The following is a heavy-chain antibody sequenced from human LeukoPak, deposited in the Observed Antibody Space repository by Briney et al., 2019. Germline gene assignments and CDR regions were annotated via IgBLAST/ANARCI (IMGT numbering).Heavy chain of an antibody. J-gene: IGHJ4*02. Sequence: PSETLSLTCTVSGGSISSRSYYWGWIRQPPEKGLEWIGSIDYSGSTYYNPSLKSRVTISVDTSKNQFSLKLSSVTAADTAVYYCARVRRTGPDTYYFDYWGQGTLVTVSS. CDR1: GGSISSRSYY. D-gene: IGHD7-27*01. CDR3: ARVRRTGPDTYYFDY. V-gene: IGHV4-39*07. CDR2: IDYSGST.